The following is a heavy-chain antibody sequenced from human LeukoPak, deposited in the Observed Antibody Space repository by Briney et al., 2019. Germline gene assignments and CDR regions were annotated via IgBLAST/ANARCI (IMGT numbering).Heavy chain of an antibody. Sequence: LSLTCTVSGGSISSSSYYWGWIRQAPGKGLEWVSYISSSSSYTNYADSVKGRFTISRDNAKNSLSLQMNSLRAEDTAVYYCARDRGGGSGTIWAFDIWGQGTMVTVSS. CDR3: ARDRGGGSGTIWAFDI. J-gene: IGHJ3*02. D-gene: IGHD3-10*01. CDR1: GGSISSSSYY. CDR2: ISSSSSYT. V-gene: IGHV3-11*05.